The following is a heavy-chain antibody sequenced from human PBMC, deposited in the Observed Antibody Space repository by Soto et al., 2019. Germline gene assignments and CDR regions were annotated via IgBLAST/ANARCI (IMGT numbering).Heavy chain of an antibody. CDR2: IDYSGSA. CDR1: GGSISSTNYF. J-gene: IGHJ3*02. V-gene: IGHV4-30-4*01. D-gene: IGHD6-13*01. Sequence: QVQLQESGPGLVKPSQTLSLTCTVSGGSISSTNYFWSWIRQPPGKGLEWIAYIDYSGSAYSNPSLESRITISVDTSRNQFPLKLSSVTAADTAVYYCAREVIATADSDAFDIWGQGTMVTVSS. CDR3: AREVIATADSDAFDI.